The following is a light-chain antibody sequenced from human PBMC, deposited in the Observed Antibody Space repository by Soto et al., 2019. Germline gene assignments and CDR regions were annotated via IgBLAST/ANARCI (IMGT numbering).Light chain of an antibody. CDR3: CSYAGSYTHV. Sequence: QSVLTQPRSVSGSPGQSVTFSCTGTSSDVGAYIYVSWYQQHPGKAPKLIIYDVIKRPSGVPDRFSGSKSGNTASLTISGLQVEDEADYYCCSYAGSYTHVFGTGTKV. CDR1: SSDVGAYIY. J-gene: IGLJ1*01. V-gene: IGLV2-11*01. CDR2: DVI.